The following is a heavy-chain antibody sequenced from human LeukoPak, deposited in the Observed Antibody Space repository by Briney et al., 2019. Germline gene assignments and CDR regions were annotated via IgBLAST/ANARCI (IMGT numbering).Heavy chain of an antibody. V-gene: IGHV1-8*03. CDR3: ARGLTMGSRFDY. D-gene: IGHD3-10*01. J-gene: IGHJ4*02. CDR1: RYTFTSYD. Sequence: ASVKVSCKAFRYTFTSYDINWVRQAPGQGLEWMGWMNPNSGNTGYAQKFQGRVTITTDESTSTAYMELSSLRSEDTAVYYCARGLTMGSRFDYWGQGTLVTVSS. CDR2: MNPNSGNT.